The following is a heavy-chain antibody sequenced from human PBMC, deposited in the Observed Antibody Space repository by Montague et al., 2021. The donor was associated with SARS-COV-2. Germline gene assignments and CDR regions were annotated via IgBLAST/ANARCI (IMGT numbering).Heavy chain of an antibody. V-gene: IGHV3-30*04. Sequence: SLRLSCAASGFTFSSYAMHWVRQAPGKGLEWVAVISYDGSNKYYADSVKGRFNISRDNSKNTLYLQMNSLRAEDTAVYYCASSLVWFEIDYWGQGTLVTVSS. CDR2: ISYDGSNK. J-gene: IGHJ4*02. CDR1: GFTFSSYA. CDR3: ASSLVWFEIDY. D-gene: IGHD3-10*01.